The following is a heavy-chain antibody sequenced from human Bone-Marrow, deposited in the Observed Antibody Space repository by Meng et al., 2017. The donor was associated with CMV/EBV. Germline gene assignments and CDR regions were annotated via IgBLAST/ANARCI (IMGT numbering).Heavy chain of an antibody. V-gene: IGHV3-33*06. Sequence: GESLKISCAASGFTFSSYAMHWVRQAPGKGLEWVAVIWYDGSNKYYADSVKGRFTISRDNSKNTLYLQMNSLRAEDTAVYYCAKGYDSGNYYFDYWGQGTLVTVSS. CDR1: GFTFSSYA. J-gene: IGHJ4*02. D-gene: IGHD1-26*01. CDR2: IWYDGSNK. CDR3: AKGYDSGNYYFDY.